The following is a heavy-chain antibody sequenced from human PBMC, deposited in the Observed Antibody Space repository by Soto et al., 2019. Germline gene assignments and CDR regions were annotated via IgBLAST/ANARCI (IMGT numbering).Heavy chain of an antibody. CDR1: GFTFNSYG. D-gene: IGHD6-13*01. J-gene: IGHJ4*02. CDR2: ISYDGSNK. Sequence: QVQLVESGGGVVQPGRSLRLSCAASGFTFNSYGMPWVRQAPGKGLEWVAVISYDGSNKYYADSVKGRSTISRDNSKNTLYLQMNSLRAEDTAVYYCAKDEVAAAGDWGQGTLVTVSS. V-gene: IGHV3-30*18. CDR3: AKDEVAAAGD.